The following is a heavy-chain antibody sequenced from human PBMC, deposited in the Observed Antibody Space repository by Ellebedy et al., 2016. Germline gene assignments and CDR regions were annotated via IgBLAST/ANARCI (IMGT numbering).Heavy chain of an antibody. CDR2: IWYDGSKK. D-gene: IGHD3-22*01. V-gene: IGHV3-33*01. CDR1: GFTFNNYG. Sequence: GGSLRLSXAASGFTFNNYGMQWVRQAPGKGLEWVALIWYDGSKKYYAGSVKGRFTISRDNSKNTVNLQMDSLRAEDTAVYYCARDSSGYFFLPDYWGQGTLVTVSS. CDR3: ARDSSGYFFLPDY. J-gene: IGHJ4*02.